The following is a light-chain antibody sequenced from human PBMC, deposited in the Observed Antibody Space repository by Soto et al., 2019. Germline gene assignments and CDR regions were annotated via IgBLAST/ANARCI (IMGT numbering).Light chain of an antibody. J-gene: IGKJ1*01. CDR3: QQYDSSPKT. CDR1: QSVSSSY. CDR2: RTS. V-gene: IGKV3-20*01. Sequence: ESVWTQSPGTLSLSHGERATLSCRASQSVSSSYLAWYQQKPGQAPRLLIYRTSNRATGIPDRFSGSGSGTDFTLTICRLEPEDFAVYWCQQYDSSPKTFGQGAKVDIK.